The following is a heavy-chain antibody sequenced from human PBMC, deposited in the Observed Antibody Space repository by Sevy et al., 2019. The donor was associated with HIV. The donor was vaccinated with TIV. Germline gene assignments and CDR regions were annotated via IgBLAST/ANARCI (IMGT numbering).Heavy chain of an antibody. Sequence: GGSLRLSCAASGFAFYDYSMSWIRQAPGKGLEWVATLSFGCGKINYADSVKCRFTISSDNSKNSFDLQMDNLRVEDSSLCYCEGEGCSRANDYWGQGTRVTVSS. CDR1: GFAFYDYS. D-gene: IGHD2-8*01. CDR2: LSFGCGKI. CDR3: EGEGCSRANDY. J-gene: IGHJ4*02. V-gene: IGHV3-23*01.